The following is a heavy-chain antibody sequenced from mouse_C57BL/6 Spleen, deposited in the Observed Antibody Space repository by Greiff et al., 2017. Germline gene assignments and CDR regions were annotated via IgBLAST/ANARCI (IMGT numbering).Heavy chain of an antibody. CDR3: ARATGSYFDY. D-gene: IGHD4-1*02. V-gene: IGHV1-55*01. J-gene: IGHJ2*02. Sequence: QVQLQQPGAELVKPGASVKMSCKASGYTFTSYWITWVKQRPGQGLEWIGDIYPGSGSNKYNEKFKSKATLTVDTSSSTASMQLSSHTSEDSAVNYGARATGSYFDYWGQGTSLTVSS. CDR2: IYPGSGSN. CDR1: GYTFTSYW.